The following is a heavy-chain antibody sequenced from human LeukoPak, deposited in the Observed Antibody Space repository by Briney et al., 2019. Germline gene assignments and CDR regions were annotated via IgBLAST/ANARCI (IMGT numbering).Heavy chain of an antibody. D-gene: IGHD6-6*01. CDR2: IYYSGST. V-gene: IGHV4-61*08. J-gene: IGHJ2*01. Sequence: PSETLSLTCTVSGGSISSGGYYWSWIRQHPGKGLEWIGYIYYSGSTNYNPSLKSRVTISVDTSKNQFSLKLSSVTAADTAVYYCAGMGKQLQPHWYFDLWGRGTLVTVSS. CDR1: GGSISSGGYY. CDR3: AGMGKQLQPHWYFDL.